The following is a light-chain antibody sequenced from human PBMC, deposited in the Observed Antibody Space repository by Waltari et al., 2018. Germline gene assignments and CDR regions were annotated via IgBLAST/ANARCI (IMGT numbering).Light chain of an antibody. CDR3: AAWDDSLNGWV. CDR2: SHN. Sequence: QSVLTQPPSASGTTGQRGTTSCAGSSSNIGSNTVNWFQQLPGTSPKRPISSHNQRPSELPDRFSASNSCPSASLAISGLQSEDEADYYCAAWDDSLNGWVFGGGTKLTVL. J-gene: IGLJ3*02. V-gene: IGLV1-44*01. CDR1: SSNIGSNT.